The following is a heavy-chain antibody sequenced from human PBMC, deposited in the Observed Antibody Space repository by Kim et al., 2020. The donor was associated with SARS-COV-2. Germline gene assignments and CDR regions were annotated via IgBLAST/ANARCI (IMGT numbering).Heavy chain of an antibody. J-gene: IGHJ4*02. Sequence: SETLSLTCSVSGGSFSSGDYWTWIRQHPGKGLEWIGFFHYIGHTFYNPSLKSRITMSVDTAKNQFSLTVNSVTAADTAVYYCARGELVWDSWGRGTLVTVSS. CDR1: GGSFSSGDY. CDR2: FHYIGHT. V-gene: IGHV4-31*03. CDR3: ARGELVWDS. D-gene: IGHD1-1*01.